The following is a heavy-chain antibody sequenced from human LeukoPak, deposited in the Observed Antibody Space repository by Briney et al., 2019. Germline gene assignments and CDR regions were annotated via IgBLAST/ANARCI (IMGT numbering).Heavy chain of an antibody. CDR2: IYYSGST. CDR1: GGSISSSSYY. J-gene: IGHJ4*02. V-gene: IGHV4-39*07. D-gene: IGHD3-16*01. CDR3: MRVMGGPKTFDY. Sequence: KPSETLSLTCTVSGGSISSSSYYWGWIRQPPGKGLEWIGSIYYSGSTYYNPSLKSRVTISVDTSKNQFSLKLSSVTAADTAVFYCMRVMGGPKTFDYWGQGTLVTVSS.